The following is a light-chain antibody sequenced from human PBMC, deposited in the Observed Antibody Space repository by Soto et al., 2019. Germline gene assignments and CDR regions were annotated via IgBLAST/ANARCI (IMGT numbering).Light chain of an antibody. CDR2: AAS. CDR1: QGITNN. J-gene: IGKJ1*01. CDR3: QKYNSAPWT. V-gene: IGKV1-27*01. Sequence: DIPMTQSPSSLSASVGDRVTITCRASQGITNNLAWYQQKPGKVPRLLIYAASTLQSGVPSRFSGSGSGTDFTLTISSLQPEDVATYYCQKYNSAPWTFGQGTKVEIK.